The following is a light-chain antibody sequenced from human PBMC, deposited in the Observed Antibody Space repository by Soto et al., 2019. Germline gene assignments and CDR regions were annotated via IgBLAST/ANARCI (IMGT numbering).Light chain of an antibody. Sequence: HSVLTQPASMSGSPGQSITISCTGTSSDVGGYNYVSWYQQHPGKAPKLMIYDVSNRPSGVSNRFSGSKSGNTASLTISGLQAEDEADYYCSSYTSSSTRGVFGGGTKLTVL. J-gene: IGLJ2*01. CDR1: SSDVGGYNY. CDR2: DVS. CDR3: SSYTSSSTRGV. V-gene: IGLV2-14*01.